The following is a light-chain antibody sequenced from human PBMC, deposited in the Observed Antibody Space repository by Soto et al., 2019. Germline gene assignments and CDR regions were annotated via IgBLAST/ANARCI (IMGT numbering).Light chain of an antibody. CDR3: QQYASSPPLT. CDR1: QSVSSY. J-gene: IGKJ4*01. CDR2: DAS. Sequence: EIVLTQSPATLSLSPGERATLSCRASQSVSSYLAWYQQKPGQAPRLLIYDASNRATGIPARFSGSGSGTDFTLTISRLVPEDFAVYYCQQYASSPPLTFGGGTKVEIK. V-gene: IGKV3-20*01.